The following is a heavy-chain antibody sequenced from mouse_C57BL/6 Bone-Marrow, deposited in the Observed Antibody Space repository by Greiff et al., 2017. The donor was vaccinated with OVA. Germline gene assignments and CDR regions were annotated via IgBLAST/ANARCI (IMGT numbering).Heavy chain of an antibody. Sequence: EVKLMESGGGLVQSGRSLRLSCATSGFTFSDFYMEWVRQAPGKGLEWIAASRNKANDYTTEYSASVKGRFIVSRDTSQSILYLQMNALRAEDTAIYYCARDARDYDYAMDYWGQGTSVTVSS. CDR3: ARDARDYDYAMDY. J-gene: IGHJ4*01. CDR1: GFTFSDFY. CDR2: SRNKANDYTT. V-gene: IGHV7-1*01. D-gene: IGHD2-4*01.